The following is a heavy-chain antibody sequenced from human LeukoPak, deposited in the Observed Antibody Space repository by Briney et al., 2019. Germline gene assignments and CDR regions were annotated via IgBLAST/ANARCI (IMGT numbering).Heavy chain of an antibody. V-gene: IGHV4-61*02. CDR1: GGSISSGSYY. D-gene: IGHD3-22*01. CDR3: ARVGYYYDSSGYYGESLNWYFDL. J-gene: IGHJ2*01. CDR2: IYTSGST. Sequence: SETLSLTCTVSGGSISSGSYYWSWIRQPAGKGLEWIGRIYTSGSTNYNPSLKSRVTISVDTSKNQFSLKLSSVTAADTAVYYCARVGYYYDSSGYYGESLNWYFDLWGRGTLVTVSS.